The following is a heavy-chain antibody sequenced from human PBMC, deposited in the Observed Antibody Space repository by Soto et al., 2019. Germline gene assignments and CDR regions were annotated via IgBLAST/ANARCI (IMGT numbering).Heavy chain of an antibody. J-gene: IGHJ5*02. Sequence: SETLSLTCAVSGGSINSGGDSWSWIRQPPGKGLEWIGYIYQSGSTYYNPSLQSRVTISVDRSKNQFSLKLSSVTAADTAVYYCARHAYTSSSSCFDPWGQGTRVTVSS. D-gene: IGHD6-6*01. CDR2: IYQSGST. CDR1: GGSINSGGDS. V-gene: IGHV4-30-2*01. CDR3: ARHAYTSSSSCFDP.